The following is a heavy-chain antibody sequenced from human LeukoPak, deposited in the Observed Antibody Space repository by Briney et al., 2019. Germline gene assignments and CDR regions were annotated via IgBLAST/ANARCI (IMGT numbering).Heavy chain of an antibody. D-gene: IGHD3-3*01. Sequence: GGSLRLSCAASGFTSGLYWMSWVRQAPGKGLEWVANIKQDGSEKYYVDSVKGRFTISRDNAKNSLYLQMNSLRAEDTAVYYCAVTYYDFWSGYYLKYWGQGTLVTVSS. CDR3: AVTYYDFWSGYYLKY. J-gene: IGHJ4*02. CDR1: GFTSGLYW. CDR2: IKQDGSEK. V-gene: IGHV3-7*03.